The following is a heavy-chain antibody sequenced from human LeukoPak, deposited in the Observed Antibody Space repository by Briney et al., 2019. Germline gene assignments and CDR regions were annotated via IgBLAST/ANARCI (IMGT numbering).Heavy chain of an antibody. Sequence: SETLSLTCTVSGYSISRGFYWSWIRQPPGKGLEWIGYIYYSGSTYYNPSLKSRVTISVDTSKNQFSLKLSSVTAADTAVYYCARVRRGSGSYYNGYYFDYWGQGTLVTVSS. J-gene: IGHJ4*02. V-gene: IGHV4-30-4*01. CDR2: IYYSGST. CDR3: ARVRRGSGSYYNGYYFDY. D-gene: IGHD3-10*01. CDR1: GYSISRGFY.